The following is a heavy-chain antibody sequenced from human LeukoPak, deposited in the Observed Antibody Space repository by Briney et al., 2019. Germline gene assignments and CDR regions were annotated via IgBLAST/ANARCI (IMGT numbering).Heavy chain of an antibody. J-gene: IGHJ4*02. V-gene: IGHV4-34*01. CDR1: GGSFSGYY. D-gene: IGHD3-16*02. CDR3: ARGPRFWGSYRSLDY. Sequence: SETLSLTCAVYGGSFSGYYWSWIRQPPGKGLEWIGEINHSGSTNYNPSLKSRVTISVDTSKNQFSLKLSSVTAADTAVYYCARGPRFWGSYRSLDYWGQGTLVTVSS. CDR2: INHSGST.